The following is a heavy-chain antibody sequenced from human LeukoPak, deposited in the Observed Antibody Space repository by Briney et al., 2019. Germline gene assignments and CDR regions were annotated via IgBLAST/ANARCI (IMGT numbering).Heavy chain of an antibody. CDR3: ARRSRFASGYSGPQIDY. CDR2: IYPGDSDT. CDR1: GYSFTSYW. D-gene: IGHD5-12*01. Sequence: GESLKISCKGSGYSFTSYWIGWVRQMPGKGLEWMGIIYPGDSDTRYSPSFQGQVTISADKSISTAYLQWSSLKASDTAMYYCARRSRFASGYSGPQIDYWGQGTLVTVSS. V-gene: IGHV5-51*01. J-gene: IGHJ4*02.